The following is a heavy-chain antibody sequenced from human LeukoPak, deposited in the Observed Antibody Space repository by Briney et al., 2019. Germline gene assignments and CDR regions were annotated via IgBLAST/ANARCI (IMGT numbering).Heavy chain of an antibody. V-gene: IGHV4-34*01. D-gene: IGHD3-10*01. J-gene: IGHJ4*02. Sequence: KPSETLFLTCAVYGGSFSGYYWSWIRQPPGKGLEWIGEINHSGSTNYNPSLKSRVTISVDTSKNQFSLKLSSVTAADTAVYYCARGYEKFGELSPLSYWGQGTLVTVSS. CDR1: GGSFSGYY. CDR3: ARGYEKFGELSPLSY. CDR2: INHSGST.